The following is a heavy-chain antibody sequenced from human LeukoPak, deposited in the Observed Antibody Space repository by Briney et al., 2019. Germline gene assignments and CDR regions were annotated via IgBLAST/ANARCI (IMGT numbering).Heavy chain of an antibody. CDR2: ICYSGST. CDR3: ARDHSYYGSGYYYGMDV. D-gene: IGHD3-10*01. V-gene: IGHV4-59*01. CDR1: GGSISSYY. J-gene: IGHJ6*02. Sequence: SETLSLTCTVSGGSISSYYWSWIRQPPGKGLEWIGYICYSGSTNYNPSLKSRVTISVDTSKNQFSLKLSSVTAADTAVYYCARDHSYYGSGYYYGMDVWGQGTTVTVSS.